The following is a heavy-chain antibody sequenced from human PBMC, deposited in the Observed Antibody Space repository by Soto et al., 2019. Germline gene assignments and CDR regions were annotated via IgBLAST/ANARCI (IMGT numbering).Heavy chain of an antibody. CDR3: ATTRGLAVGGSFDY. V-gene: IGHV4-39*01. CDR1: GGSITRRSSY. CDR2: LYDGNT. D-gene: IGHD3-10*01. J-gene: IGHJ4*02. Sequence: SETLSLTCIVSGGSITRRSSYWAWIRQPPGKGLEWVGTLYDGNTYHNPSLRSRVTIAVDTSKNQFSLKLNSVAAADTAFYYCATTRGLAVGGSFDYWGQGMLVTVSS.